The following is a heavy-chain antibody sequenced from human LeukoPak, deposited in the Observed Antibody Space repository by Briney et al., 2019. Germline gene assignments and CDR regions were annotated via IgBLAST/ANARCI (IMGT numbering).Heavy chain of an antibody. CDR2: INTSGST. CDR3: ARVGPDCSSTSCYVNEYFQH. J-gene: IGHJ1*01. Sequence: SETLSLTCTVSGGSISSYYWSWIRQPAGKGLEWIGRINTSGSTNYNPSLKSRVTMSVDTSKNQFSLKLSSVTAADTAVYYCARVGPDCSSTSCYVNEYFQHWGQGTLVTVSS. D-gene: IGHD2-2*01. V-gene: IGHV4-4*07. CDR1: GGSISSYY.